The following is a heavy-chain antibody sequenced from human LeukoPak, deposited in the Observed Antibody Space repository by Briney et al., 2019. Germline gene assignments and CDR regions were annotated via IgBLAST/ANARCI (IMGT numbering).Heavy chain of an antibody. CDR3: ARRGVVPAARRQFDY. J-gene: IGHJ4*02. Sequence: PSETLSLTCQVYGGSFSGYYWSWIRQPPGKGLEWIGEINHSGSTNYNPSLKSRVTISVDTSKNQFSLKLSSVTAAGTAVYYCARRGVVPAARRQFDYWGQGTLVTVSS. D-gene: IGHD2-2*01. V-gene: IGHV4-34*01. CDR2: INHSGST. CDR1: GGSFSGYY.